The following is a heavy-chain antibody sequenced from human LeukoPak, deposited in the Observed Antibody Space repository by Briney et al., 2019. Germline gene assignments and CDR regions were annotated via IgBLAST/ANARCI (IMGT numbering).Heavy chain of an antibody. Sequence: GGSLRLSCAASGFTSSSYGMSWVRQAPGKGLEWVSAISGSGGSTYYADSVKGRFTISRDNSKNTLYLQMNSLRAEDTALYYCARGAWESSGYAALHYFDYWGQGTLVTVSS. CDR2: ISGSGGST. V-gene: IGHV3-23*01. J-gene: IGHJ4*02. CDR1: GFTSSSYG. CDR3: ARGAWESSGYAALHYFDY. D-gene: IGHD3-22*01.